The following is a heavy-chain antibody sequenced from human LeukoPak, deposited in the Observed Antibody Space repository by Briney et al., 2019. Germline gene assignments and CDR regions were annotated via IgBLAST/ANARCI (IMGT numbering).Heavy chain of an antibody. D-gene: IGHD5-12*01. V-gene: IGHV3-30*09. J-gene: IGHJ4*02. Sequence: GGSLRLSCAGSGFTFNIYGIHWVRQAPGKGLEWVAVISSDGNSKNFALSVKGRFAISRDNSKNTLFLQMNNLRSEDTALYYCVSPTADYPFLYYFDSWGQGTLVTVSS. CDR3: VSPTADYPFLYYFDS. CDR1: GFTFNIYG. CDR2: ISSDGNSK.